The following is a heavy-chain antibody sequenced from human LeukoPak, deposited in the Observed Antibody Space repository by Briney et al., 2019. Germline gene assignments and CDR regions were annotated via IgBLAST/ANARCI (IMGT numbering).Heavy chain of an antibody. CDR2: ISWNSGSI. CDR3: AQVSQPSAYYFDY. J-gene: IGHJ4*02. V-gene: IGHV3-9*01. CDR1: GFTFDDYA. D-gene: IGHD2-2*01. Sequence: GGSLRLSCAASGFTFDDYAMHWVRQAPGKGLEWVSGISWNSGSIGYADSVKGRFTISRDNAKNSLYLQTNSLRAEDTALYYCAQVSQPSAYYFDYWGQGTLVTVSS.